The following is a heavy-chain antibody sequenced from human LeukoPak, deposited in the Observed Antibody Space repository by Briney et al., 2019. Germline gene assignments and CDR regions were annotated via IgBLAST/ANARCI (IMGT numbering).Heavy chain of an antibody. V-gene: IGHV4-34*01. Sequence: SETLSLTCGVSGGSFAGYHWNWIRQSPGRGLEWIAEINHNGSTRYNPSLMSRVTISLDTSKNHFPLKVASVTVADTAVYFCSRGLRVYYYYYYYMDVWGEGTAVTVS. CDR2: INHNGST. CDR1: GGSFAGYH. J-gene: IGHJ6*03. CDR3: SRGLRVYYYYYYYMDV.